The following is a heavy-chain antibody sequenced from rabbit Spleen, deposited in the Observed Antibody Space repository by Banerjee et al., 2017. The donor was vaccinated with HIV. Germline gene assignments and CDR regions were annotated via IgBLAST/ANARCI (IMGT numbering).Heavy chain of an antibody. CDR3: ARDVGIDVYRFSL. J-gene: IGHJ4*01. CDR1: GIDFSSYYLDS. D-gene: IGHD4-2*01. CDR2: ILGGSSGAT. V-gene: IGHV1S40*01. Sequence: SLDECGGDLAKPEGALTLTCTVSGIDFSSYYLDSMCWVRRAPGKGLECIACILGGSSGATYYATWAKGRFTISRTSSTTVTLQMTSLTTADTATYFCARDVGIDVYRFSLWGPGTLVTVS.